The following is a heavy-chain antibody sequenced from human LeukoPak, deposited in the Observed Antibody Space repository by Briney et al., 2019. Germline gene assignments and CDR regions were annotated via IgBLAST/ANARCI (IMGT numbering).Heavy chain of an antibody. Sequence: ASVKVSCKASGYTFTSYAMNWVRQAPGQGLECMGWINTNTGNPTYAQGFTGRFVFSLDTSVSTAYLQISSLKAEDTAVYYCARDPGGDSSSWYYFDYWGQGTLVTVSS. CDR2: INTNTGNP. J-gene: IGHJ4*02. D-gene: IGHD6-13*01. CDR3: ARDPGGDSSSWYYFDY. CDR1: GYTFTSYA. V-gene: IGHV7-4-1*02.